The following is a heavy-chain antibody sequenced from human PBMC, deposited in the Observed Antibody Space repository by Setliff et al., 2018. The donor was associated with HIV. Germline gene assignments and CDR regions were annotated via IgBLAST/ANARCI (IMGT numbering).Heavy chain of an antibody. D-gene: IGHD1-26*01. CDR1: GFTFVSYG. Sequence: LRLSCAASGFTFVSYGMHWVRQAPGKGLEWVAFIRYDGSNIYYADSVKGRFTISRDNVKNSLYLQMSSLRAEDTAVYYCARDRYSGSSTDYWGQGTLVTVSS. J-gene: IGHJ4*02. CDR3: ARDRYSGSSTDY. V-gene: IGHV3-30*02. CDR2: IRYDGSNI.